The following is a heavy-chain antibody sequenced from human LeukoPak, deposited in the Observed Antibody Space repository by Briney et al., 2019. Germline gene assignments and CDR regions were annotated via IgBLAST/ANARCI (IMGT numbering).Heavy chain of an antibody. CDR3: ARGFGRFGHRFGY. D-gene: IGHD3-10*01. CDR1: GFTFSSFE. CDR2: MSSRDNTR. V-gene: IGHV3-48*03. J-gene: IGHJ4*02. Sequence: PGGSLRLSCAASGFTFSSFEMDWVRQAPGKGLERISYMSSRDNTRYYAESVRGRFTMSRDNAKNSLSLQMNGLRVEDTAVYYCARGFGRFGHRFGYLGQGTLVTVSS.